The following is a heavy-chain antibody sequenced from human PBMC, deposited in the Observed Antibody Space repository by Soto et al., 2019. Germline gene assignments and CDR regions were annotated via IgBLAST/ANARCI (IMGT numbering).Heavy chain of an antibody. CDR1: NGSISEFY. CDR2: IHYSGRT. Sequence: SETLSLTCSVSNGSISEFYWTWIRQPPGKILEWIGYIHYSGRTDYNPSLTSRATMSVDTSKNQFSLNLKSITAADTAVYYCVRVGVGIGNHFDSWGRGTLVTVSS. CDR3: VRVGVGIGNHFDS. V-gene: IGHV4-59*12. J-gene: IGHJ4*02. D-gene: IGHD3-10*01.